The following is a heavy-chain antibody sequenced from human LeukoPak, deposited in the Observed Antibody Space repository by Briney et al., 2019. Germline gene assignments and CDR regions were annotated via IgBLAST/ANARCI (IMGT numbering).Heavy chain of an antibody. CDR1: GGSFSGYY. D-gene: IGHD6-13*01. CDR3: ARGEAAAVSSTNTYYYYMDV. J-gene: IGHJ6*03. Sequence: PSETLSLTCAVYGGSFSGYYWSWIRQPPGKGLEWIGEISHSGSTNYNPSLKSRVTISVDTSKNQFSLKLSSVTAADTAVYYCARGEAAAVSSTNTYYYYMDVWGKGTTDTVSS. V-gene: IGHV4-34*01. CDR2: ISHSGST.